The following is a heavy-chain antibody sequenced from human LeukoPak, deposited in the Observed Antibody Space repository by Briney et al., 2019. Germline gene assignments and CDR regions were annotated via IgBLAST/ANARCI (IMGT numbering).Heavy chain of an antibody. V-gene: IGHV1-69*04. CDR3: ARVKRFRGYSYGYYYYGMDV. Sequence: SVKVSCKASGGTFSSYAISWVRQAPGQGLEWMGRIIPIFGIANYAQKFQGRVTITADKSTSTAYMELSSLRSEDTAVYYCARVKRFRGYSYGYYYYGMDVWSQGTTVTVSS. CDR1: GGTFSSYA. J-gene: IGHJ6*02. D-gene: IGHD5-18*01. CDR2: IIPIFGIA.